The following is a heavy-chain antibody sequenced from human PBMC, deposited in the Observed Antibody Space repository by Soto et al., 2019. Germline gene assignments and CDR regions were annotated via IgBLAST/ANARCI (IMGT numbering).Heavy chain of an antibody. J-gene: IGHJ4*02. CDR1: GGTFSSYS. CDR3: ARDGGRNSGGIDY. CDR2: IIPIFGTA. D-gene: IGHD1-7*01. Sequence: QVQLVQSGAEVKKPGSSVKVSCKASGGTFSSYSINWVRQAPGQGLEWMGEIIPIFGTANYAQKFQGRVTITADESTSPASMEPSSMRSDDTAVYSCARDGGRNSGGIDYWGQGTLVTVSS. V-gene: IGHV1-69*01.